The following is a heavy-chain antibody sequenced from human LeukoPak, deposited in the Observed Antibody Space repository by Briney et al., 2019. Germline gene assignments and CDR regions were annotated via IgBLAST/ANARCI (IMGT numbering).Heavy chain of an antibody. D-gene: IGHD3-22*01. CDR3: ARDADYYDSSGHRYNAFDI. Sequence: ASVKVSCKASGYTFTSYYMHWVRQAPGQGLEWMGIINPSGGSTSYAQKFQGRVTMTRDTSISTAYMELSRLRSDDTAVYYCARDADYYDSSGHRYNAFDIWGQGTLVTVSS. CDR2: INPSGGST. V-gene: IGHV1-46*01. J-gene: IGHJ3*02. CDR1: GYTFTSYY.